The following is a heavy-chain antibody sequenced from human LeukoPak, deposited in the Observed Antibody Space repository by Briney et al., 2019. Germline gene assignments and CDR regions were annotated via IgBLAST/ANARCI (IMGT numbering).Heavy chain of an antibody. CDR3: ARGPSTGYELLWFGELHFDY. J-gene: IGHJ4*02. CDR1: GYTFTSYG. D-gene: IGHD3-10*01. CDR2: ISAYNGNT. Sequence: APVKVSCKASGYTFTSYGISWVRQAPGQGLEWMGWISAYNGNTNYAQKLQGRVTVTTDTSTSTAYMELRSLRSDDTAVYYCARGPSTGYELLWFGELHFDYWGQGTLVTVSS. V-gene: IGHV1-18*01.